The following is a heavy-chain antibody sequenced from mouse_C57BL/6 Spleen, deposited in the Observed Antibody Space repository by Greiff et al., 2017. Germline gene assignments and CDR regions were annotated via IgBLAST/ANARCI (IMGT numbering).Heavy chain of an antibody. J-gene: IGHJ3*01. Sequence: QVQLQQSGAELVMPGASVKLSCKASGYTFTSYWMHWVKQRPGQGLEWIGEIDPSDSYTNYNQKFKGKSTLTVDKSSSTAYMQLSSLTSEDSAVYYCARANWDPWFAYWGQGTLVTVSA. CDR1: GYTFTSYW. D-gene: IGHD4-1*01. V-gene: IGHV1-69*01. CDR3: ARANWDPWFAY. CDR2: IDPSDSYT.